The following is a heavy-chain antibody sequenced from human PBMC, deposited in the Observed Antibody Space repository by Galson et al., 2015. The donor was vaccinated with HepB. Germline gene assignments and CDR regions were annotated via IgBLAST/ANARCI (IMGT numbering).Heavy chain of an antibody. V-gene: IGHV3-30*03. D-gene: IGHD2-21*01. CDR1: GFTFSNYG. CDR2: ISYDGNKK. J-gene: IGHJ4*02. Sequence: SLRLSCAASGFTFSNYGMHWVRQAPGKGLEWVAVISYDGNKKYYADSVKGRFTISRDNSKNTLYLQMNSLRAEDTAVYYCATDPSCGGDCYAIDSWGQGTLVTVSS. CDR3: ATDPSCGGDCYAIDS.